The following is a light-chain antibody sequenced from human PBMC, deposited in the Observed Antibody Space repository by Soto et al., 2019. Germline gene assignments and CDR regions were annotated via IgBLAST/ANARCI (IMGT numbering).Light chain of an antibody. CDR2: AAS. Sequence: EIVLTQSPGTLSLSPGERATLSCRASQSVNSNSLAWYQHKPGQAPRLLIYAASYRAGVTPDKYSGSGSGTAFTLTISRLEPEDFAVYYCQQYGASPLTFGQGTRVEIK. CDR1: QSVNSNS. J-gene: IGKJ1*01. V-gene: IGKV3-20*01. CDR3: QQYGASPLT.